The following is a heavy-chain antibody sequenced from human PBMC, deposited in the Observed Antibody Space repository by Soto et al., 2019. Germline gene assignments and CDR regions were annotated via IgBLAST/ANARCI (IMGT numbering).Heavy chain of an antibody. CDR3: AREYCTNGVSYTGFDP. CDR2: IYYSGST. CDR1: GGSVSSGSYY. Sequence: QVQLQESGPGLVKPSETLSLTCTVSGGSVSSGSYYWSWIRQPPGKGLEWIGYIYYSGSTNYNPSLKSRVTISVDTSKNQFSLKLSSVTAADTAVYYCAREYCTNGVSYTGFDPWGQGTLVTVSS. J-gene: IGHJ5*02. V-gene: IGHV4-61*01. D-gene: IGHD2-8*01.